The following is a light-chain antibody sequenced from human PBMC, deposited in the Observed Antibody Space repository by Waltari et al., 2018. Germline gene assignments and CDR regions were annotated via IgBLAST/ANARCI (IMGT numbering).Light chain of an antibody. Sequence: QSALTQPASVSGSPGQSITISCTGTSSDVGTYKFVSWFQQHPGKGPKLIIYDVSNRPSGVSNRFPGSKSGNTASLTISGLQPEDEADYYCSSYTTTSTLVFGGGTKLTVL. CDR2: DVS. CDR1: SSDVGTYKF. V-gene: IGLV2-14*03. CDR3: SSYTTTSTLV. J-gene: IGLJ2*01.